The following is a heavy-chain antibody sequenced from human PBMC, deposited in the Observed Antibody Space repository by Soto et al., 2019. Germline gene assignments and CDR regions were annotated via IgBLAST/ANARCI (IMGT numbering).Heavy chain of an antibody. CDR3: GRDGGFSTDYTCNYGIDVDY. CDR2: ISYDANNK. CDR1: GFTYSTYT. Sequence: QVQLVESGGGVVQPGRSLRLSCAASGFTYSTYTMHWVRQAPGKGLEWEAVISYDANNKFYADSVKGRFTISGVSTKQKLYLDMSSLNTDGTAMYYCGRDGGFSTDYTCNYGIDVDYWCQGALVTVAS. V-gene: IGHV3-30-3*01. D-gene: IGHD2-2*02. J-gene: IGHJ4*02.